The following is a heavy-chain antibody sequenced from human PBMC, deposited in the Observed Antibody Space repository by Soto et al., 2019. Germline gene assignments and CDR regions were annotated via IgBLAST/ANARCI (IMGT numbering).Heavy chain of an antibody. CDR3: ARAIELWATSFDY. CDR1: GGSISSGDYY. V-gene: IGHV4-30-4*01. D-gene: IGHD5-18*01. Sequence: QVQLQESGPGLVKPSQTLSLTCTVSGGSISSGDYYWSWIRQPPGKGLEWIGYIYYSGSTYYNPSLKSRVTISVDTSTNQFSLKLSSVTAADTAVYYCARAIELWATSFDYWGQGTLVTVSS. J-gene: IGHJ4*02. CDR2: IYYSGST.